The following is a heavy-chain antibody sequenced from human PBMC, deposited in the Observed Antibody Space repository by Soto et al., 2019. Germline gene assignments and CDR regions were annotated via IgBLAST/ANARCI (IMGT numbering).Heavy chain of an antibody. V-gene: IGHV1-58*01. CDR2: IVVGSGNT. J-gene: IGHJ5*02. CDR1: GFSFTSSA. CDR3: AADPLYCSGGSCYPGWFDP. Sequence: GASVKVSCKASGFSFTSSAVQRVRQARGQRLEWIGWIVVGSGNTNYAQKFQERVTITRDMSTSTAYMELSSLRSEDTAVYYCAADPLYCSGGSCYPGWFDPWGQGTLVTVSS. D-gene: IGHD2-15*01.